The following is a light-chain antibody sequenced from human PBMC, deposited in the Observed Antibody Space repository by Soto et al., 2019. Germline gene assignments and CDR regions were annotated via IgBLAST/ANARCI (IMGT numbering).Light chain of an antibody. CDR2: EVT. J-gene: IGLJ1*01. Sequence: QSVLTQPPSASGTPGQRVTISCSGSNSNIGSNTVNWYQQHPGKAPKLVIYEVTKRPSGVPDRVSASKSGNTASLTVSGLRAEDEADYYCSSYAGSNNFVFGSGTKVTVL. CDR3: SSYAGSNNFV. V-gene: IGLV2-8*01. CDR1: NSNIGSNT.